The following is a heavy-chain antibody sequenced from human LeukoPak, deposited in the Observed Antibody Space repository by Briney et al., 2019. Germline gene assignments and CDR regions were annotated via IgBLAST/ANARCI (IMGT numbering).Heavy chain of an antibody. CDR1: GFIFGDYT. D-gene: IGHD3/OR15-3a*01. V-gene: IGHV3-49*04. CDR2: IRSKAYGGTT. J-gene: IGHJ6*02. Sequence: PGGSLRLSCPASGFIFGDYTMNWVRQAPGKGLEWVGFIRSKAYGGTTEYAASVKDRFTISRDDSKSIAYLQMNSLKTEDTAVYYCTRGSRTYYYYGMDVWGQGTTVTVSS. CDR3: TRGSRTYYYYGMDV.